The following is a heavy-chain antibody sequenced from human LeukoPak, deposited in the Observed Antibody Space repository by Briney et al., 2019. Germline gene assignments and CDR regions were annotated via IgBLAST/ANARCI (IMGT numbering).Heavy chain of an antibody. CDR2: ISGSGGST. CDR3: AKTGRFGDESYFDY. CDR1: GFTFSSHG. J-gene: IGHJ4*02. Sequence: GGSLRLSCAASGFTFSSHGMSWVRQAPGKGLEWVSAISGSGGSTYYADSVKGRFTISRDNSKNTLYLQMNSLRAEDTAVYYCAKTGRFGDESYFDYWGQGTLVTVSS. D-gene: IGHD3-10*01. V-gene: IGHV3-23*01.